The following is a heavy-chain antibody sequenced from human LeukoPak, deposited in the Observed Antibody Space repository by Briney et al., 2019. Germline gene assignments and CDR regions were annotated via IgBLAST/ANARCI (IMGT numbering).Heavy chain of an antibody. CDR1: GGTFSSYA. CDR2: IIPIFGTA. CDR3: ARGGWAPQQLITGGFDY. V-gene: IGHV1-69*13. J-gene: IGHJ4*02. D-gene: IGHD6-13*01. Sequence: GASVKVSCKASGGTFSSYAISWVQQAPGQGLEWMGGIIPIFGTANYAQKFQGKVTITADESTSTAYMELSSLRSEDTAVYYCARGGWAPQQLITGGFDYWGQGTLVTVSS.